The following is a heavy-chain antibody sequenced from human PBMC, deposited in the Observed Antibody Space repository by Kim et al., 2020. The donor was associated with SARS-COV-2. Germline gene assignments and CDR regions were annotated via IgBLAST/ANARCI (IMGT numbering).Heavy chain of an antibody. V-gene: IGHV4-34*01. CDR1: GGSFSGYY. CDR3: ARRLLHFPFAY. D-gene: IGHD2-15*01. CDR2: INHSGST. Sequence: SETLSLTCAVYGGSFSGYYWSWIRQPPGKGLEWIGEINHSGSTNYNPSLKSRVTISVDTSKNQFSLKLSSVTAADTAVYYCARRLLHFPFAYWGQGTLVT. J-gene: IGHJ4*02.